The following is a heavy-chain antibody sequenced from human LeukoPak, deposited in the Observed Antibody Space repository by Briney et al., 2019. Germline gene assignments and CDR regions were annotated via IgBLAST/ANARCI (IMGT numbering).Heavy chain of an antibody. CDR2: IYTSGST. D-gene: IGHD3-22*01. CDR3: ARSGYYWYFDL. Sequence: SETLSLTCTFSSGSISSYYRSWIRQPVGKGLEWIGRIYTSGSTNYNPSLKSRVTMSVDTSKNQFSLKLSSVTAADTAVYYCARSGYYWYFDLWGRGTLVTVSS. J-gene: IGHJ2*01. CDR1: SGSISSYY. V-gene: IGHV4-4*07.